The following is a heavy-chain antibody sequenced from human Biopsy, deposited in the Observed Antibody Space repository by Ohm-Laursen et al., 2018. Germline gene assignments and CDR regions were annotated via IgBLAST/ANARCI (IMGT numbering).Heavy chain of an antibody. CDR2: VYNGGIT. V-gene: IGHV4-59*01. D-gene: IGHD3-3*01. CDR3: ARTPRDSFWSGSYKRGLWFDP. Sequence: GTLSLTWIVSGGSIISYYWTWIRQTPGKGLEWIGHVYNGGITNYNPSLKSRVTISKDTSKNQFSLQLSSVTAADTAVYYCARTPRDSFWSGSYKRGLWFDPWGQGTLVTVSS. CDR1: GGSIISYY. J-gene: IGHJ5*02.